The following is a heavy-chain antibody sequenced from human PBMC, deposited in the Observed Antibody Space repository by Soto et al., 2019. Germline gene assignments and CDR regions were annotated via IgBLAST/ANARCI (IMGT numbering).Heavy chain of an antibody. CDR3: AIGYCSSTSCRFDP. CDR1: GYTFTGYY. V-gene: IGHV1-2*02. J-gene: IGHJ5*02. CDR2: INPNSGGI. Sequence: QVQLVQSGAEVKKPGASVKVSCKASGYTFTGYYMHWVRQAPGQGLEWMGWINPNSGGINYAQKFQGRVTMTRDTSISTAYMELSRLRSDDTAVYYCAIGYCSSTSCRFDPWGQGTLVTVSS. D-gene: IGHD2-2*01.